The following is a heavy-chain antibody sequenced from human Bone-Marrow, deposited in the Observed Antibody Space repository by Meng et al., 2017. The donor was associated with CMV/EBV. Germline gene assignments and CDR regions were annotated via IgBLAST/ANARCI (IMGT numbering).Heavy chain of an antibody. CDR3: ATFSYYYDSSGYYYPDYFDY. CDR2: ISAYNGNT. D-gene: IGHD3-22*01. Sequence: ASVKVSCKASGYTFTAYYIHWVRQAPGQGLEWMGWISAYNGNTNYAQKLQGRVTMTTDTSTSTAYMELRSLRSDDTAVYYCATFSYYYDSSGYYYPDYFDYWGQGTLVTVSS. CDR1: GYTFTAYY. J-gene: IGHJ4*02. V-gene: IGHV1-18*04.